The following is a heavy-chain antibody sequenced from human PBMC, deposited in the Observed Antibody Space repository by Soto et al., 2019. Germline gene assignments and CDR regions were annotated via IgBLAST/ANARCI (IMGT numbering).Heavy chain of an antibody. CDR2: ISGTDGST. CDR1: GFTFNNYV. J-gene: IGHJ4*02. V-gene: IGHV3-23*01. D-gene: IGHD4-17*01. Sequence: EVQLLESGGGLVQPGGSLRLSCAASGFTFNNYVMSWVRQAPGKGLEWVSSISGTDGSTYYADSVKGRFTISRDNSKTTLFLQMNSLRGEDTAVYYCATLITVTPPGPFDSWGQGTLVTVSS. CDR3: ATLITVTPPGPFDS.